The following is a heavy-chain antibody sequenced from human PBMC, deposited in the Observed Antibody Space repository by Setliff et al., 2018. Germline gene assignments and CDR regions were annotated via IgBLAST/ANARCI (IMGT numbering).Heavy chain of an antibody. CDR1: GFTFSSYW. J-gene: IGHJ6*02. Sequence: VGSLRLSCAASGFTFSSYWMHWVRQDPGKGLVWVSRVNDDGSSAMYADSVKGRLTMSRDNAKNTLYLQMNSLRAEDTAVYYCARAYYGTVNGYSSYYGLDVWGQGTTVTVSS. CDR2: VNDDGSSA. CDR3: ARAYYGTVNGYSSYYGLDV. V-gene: IGHV3-74*03. D-gene: IGHD3-9*01.